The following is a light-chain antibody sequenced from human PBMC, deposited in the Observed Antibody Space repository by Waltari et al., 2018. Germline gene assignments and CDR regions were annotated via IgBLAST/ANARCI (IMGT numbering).Light chain of an antibody. Sequence: FLLSHPHSVSGSPGATVPISCPRTSASFAGGSVQGYQRRPGSAPIAVIYEDKIRPSGVPDRFSGSIDRSSNSASLTISGLRPEDEADYFCQSYDSTNVIFGGGTKVNVL. V-gene: IGLV6-57*03. J-gene: IGLJ2*01. CDR1: SASFAGGS. CDR3: QSYDSTNVI. CDR2: EDK.